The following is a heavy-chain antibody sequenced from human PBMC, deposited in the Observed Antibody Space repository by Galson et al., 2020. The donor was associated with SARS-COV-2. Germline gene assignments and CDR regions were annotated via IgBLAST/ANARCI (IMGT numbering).Heavy chain of an antibody. D-gene: IGHD7-27*01. CDR1: GFTFSSYW. V-gene: IGHV3-74*01. CDR3: ARGDMGNDYFDY. Sequence: GGPLRLSCAASGFTFSSYWMHWVRQAPGKGLVWVSRIYSEGSSTSYADSVKGRFTISGDNAKNTLYLQMNSLRAEDTAVYYCARGDMGNDYFDYWGQGTLVIVSS. J-gene: IGHJ4*02. CDR2: IYSEGSST.